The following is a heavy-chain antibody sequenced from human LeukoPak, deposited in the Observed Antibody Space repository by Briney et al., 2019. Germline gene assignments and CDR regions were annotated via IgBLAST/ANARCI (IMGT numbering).Heavy chain of an antibody. CDR3: ARDPQDTWMSRMTVTIPLYFDY. Sequence: ASVKVSCKASGYTFTSYGISWVRQAPGQGLERMGWISAYNGNTNYAQKLQGRVTMTTDTSTSTAYMELRSLRSDDTAVYYCARDPQDTWMSRMTVTIPLYFDYWGQGTLVTVSS. CDR1: GYTFTSYG. V-gene: IGHV1-18*01. J-gene: IGHJ4*02. CDR2: ISAYNGNT. D-gene: IGHD4-17*01.